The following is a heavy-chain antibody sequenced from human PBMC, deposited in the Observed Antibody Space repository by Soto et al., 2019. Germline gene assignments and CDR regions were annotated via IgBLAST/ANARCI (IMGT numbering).Heavy chain of an antibody. CDR3: ASRRYYDSRGYYYYYFDY. D-gene: IGHD3-22*01. Sequence: EVQLLESGGGLVQPGGSLRLSCAASGFTFSNYAMSWVGQAPGKGLEWVSGISDSGGSTYYADSVKGRFTISRDNSKNTLILQLSSLRADDTAIYYCASRRYYDSRGYYYYYFDYWGQGTLVTVSP. CDR2: ISDSGGST. CDR1: GFTFSNYA. V-gene: IGHV3-23*01. J-gene: IGHJ4*02.